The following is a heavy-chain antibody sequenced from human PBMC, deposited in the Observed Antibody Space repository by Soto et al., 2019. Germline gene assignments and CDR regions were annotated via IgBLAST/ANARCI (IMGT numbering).Heavy chain of an antibody. CDR2: ISGSGGST. V-gene: IGHV3-23*01. J-gene: IGHJ3*02. D-gene: IGHD6-19*01. CDR3: AKDSSGWYDAFDI. Sequence: EVQLLESGEGLVQPGGSLRLSCAASGFTFSSYAMSWVRQAPGKGLEWVSAISGSGGSTYYADSVKGRFTISRDNSENTLYLQMNSLSAEDTAVYYCAKDSSGWYDAFDIWGQGTMVTVSS. CDR1: GFTFSSYA.